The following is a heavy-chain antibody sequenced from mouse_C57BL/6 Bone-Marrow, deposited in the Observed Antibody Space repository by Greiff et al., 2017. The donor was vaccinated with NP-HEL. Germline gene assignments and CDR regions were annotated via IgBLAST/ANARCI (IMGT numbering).Heavy chain of an antibody. CDR2: ISDGGSYT. D-gene: IGHD1-1*01. CDR1: GFTFSSYA. J-gene: IGHJ2*01. Sequence: DVMLVESGGGLVKPGGSLKLSCAASGFTFSSYAMSWVRQTPEKRLEWVATISDGGSYTYYPDNVTGRFTISRDNAKNNLYLQMSHLKSEDTAMYYCARLLLLYFDYWGQGTTLTVSS. CDR3: ARLLLLYFDY. V-gene: IGHV5-4*03.